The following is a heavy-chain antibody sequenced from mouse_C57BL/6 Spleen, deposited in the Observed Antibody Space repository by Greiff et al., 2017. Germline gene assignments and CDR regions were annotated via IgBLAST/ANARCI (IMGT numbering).Heavy chain of an antibody. CDR1: GFTFSDYG. Sequence: EVQLQESGGGLVKPGGSLKLSCAASGFTFSDYGMHWVRQAPETGLEWVAYISSGSSTIYYADTVKGRFTISRDNAKNTLFLQMTSLRSEDTAMYYCARGGYYGNYGGYYAMDYWGQGTSVTVSS. J-gene: IGHJ4*01. V-gene: IGHV5-17*01. CDR3: ARGGYYGNYGGYYAMDY. D-gene: IGHD2-1*01. CDR2: ISSGSSTI.